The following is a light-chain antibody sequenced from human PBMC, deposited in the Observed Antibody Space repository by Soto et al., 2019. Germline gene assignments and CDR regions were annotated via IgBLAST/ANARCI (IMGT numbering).Light chain of an antibody. V-gene: IGKV3-11*01. CDR1: QSVSSY. J-gene: IGKJ2*01. CDR3: QQRSNWHPYT. Sequence: EIVLTQSPATLSFAPGEGATLSCRASQSVSSYLALYQQKTGQAPRLLIYDASNRATGIPDRFSGSGSGTDFTLTISSLEPEDFAVYYCQQRSNWHPYTFGQGTKLEIK. CDR2: DAS.